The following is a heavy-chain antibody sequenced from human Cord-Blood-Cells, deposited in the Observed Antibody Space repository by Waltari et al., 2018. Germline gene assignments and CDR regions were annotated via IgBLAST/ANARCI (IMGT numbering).Heavy chain of an antibody. CDR1: GGSISSYY. J-gene: IGHJ6*02. Sequence: QVQLQESGPGLVKPSEILSLTCTVSGGSISSYYWSWIRQPPGKGLEWIGYIYYSGSTNYNPSLKSRVTISVDTSKNQFSLKLSSVTAADTAVYYCARDRPITGTTFGYYYYGMDVWGQGTTVTVSS. D-gene: IGHD1-20*01. V-gene: IGHV4-59*01. CDR3: ARDRPITGTTFGYYYYGMDV. CDR2: IYYSGST.